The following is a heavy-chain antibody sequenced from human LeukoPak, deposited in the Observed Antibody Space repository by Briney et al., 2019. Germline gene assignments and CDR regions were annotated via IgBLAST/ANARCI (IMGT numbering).Heavy chain of an antibody. CDR2: LYYSGST. D-gene: IGHD6-13*01. Sequence: SETLSLTCTVSGGSIRSYYWSWIRQPPGKGLEWIGYLYYSGSTNYNPSLKSRVTISVDTSKNQFSLKLSSVTAADTAVYYCARKAAAAGSYWYFDLWGRGTLVTVSS. CDR3: ARKAAAAGSYWYFDL. V-gene: IGHV4-59*08. CDR1: GGSIRSYY. J-gene: IGHJ2*01.